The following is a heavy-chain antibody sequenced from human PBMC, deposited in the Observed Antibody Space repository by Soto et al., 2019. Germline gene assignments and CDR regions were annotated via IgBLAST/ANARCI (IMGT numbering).Heavy chain of an antibody. J-gene: IGHJ4*02. CDR3: ARERMIGGEYYFDY. CDR2: IYYSGST. CDR1: GGSISSGDYY. Sequence: QVQLQESGPGLVKPSQTLSLTCTVSGGSISSGDYYWSWIRQPPGKGLEWIGYIYYSGSTYYNPSLKSRVTIAVDTSKNQCALRLSSVTAADTAVYYCARERMIGGEYYFDYWGQGTLVTVSS. D-gene: IGHD2-15*01. V-gene: IGHV4-30-4*01.